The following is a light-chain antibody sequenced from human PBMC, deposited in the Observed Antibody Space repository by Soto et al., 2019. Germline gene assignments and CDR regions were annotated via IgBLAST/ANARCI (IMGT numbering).Light chain of an antibody. CDR3: AAWDDRRNGVV. J-gene: IGLJ2*01. CDR2: SNN. V-gene: IGLV1-44*01. CDR1: RSNIGSNT. Sequence: QSVLTQPPSASGTPGQRVTISCSGSRSNIGSNTVNWYQQLPGTAPKLLIYSNNQRPSGVPDRFSGSKSGTSASLAISGLQYEYEGGYYCAAWDDRRNGVVFGGGTKLTVL.